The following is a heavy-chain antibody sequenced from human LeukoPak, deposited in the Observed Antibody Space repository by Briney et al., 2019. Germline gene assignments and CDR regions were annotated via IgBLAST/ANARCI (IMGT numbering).Heavy chain of an antibody. V-gene: IGHV4-34*01. CDR1: GGSFSGYY. D-gene: IGHD3-16*02. Sequence: PSETLSLTCAVYGGSFSGYYWSWIRQPPGKGLEWIGEINHSGSTNYNPSLKSRVTISVDTSKNQFSLRLSSVTAADTAVYYCARENVWGTYRYYFDNWGQGTLVTVSS. CDR2: INHSGST. J-gene: IGHJ4*02. CDR3: ARENVWGTYRYYFDN.